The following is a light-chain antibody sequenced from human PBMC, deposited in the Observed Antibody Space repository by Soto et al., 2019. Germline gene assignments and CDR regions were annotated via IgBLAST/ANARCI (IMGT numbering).Light chain of an antibody. CDR3: QLYGSSPLT. J-gene: IGKJ1*01. CDR2: DAS. V-gene: IGKV3-20*01. Sequence: EIVLTQAEGTLSLSPGDRATLSCRASQTVSGSYLAWVQQNPGQAPRLLIYDASTRAACVPDRFSGSGSGTDFSLTINRLEPADFAVYSCQLYGSSPLTFGHGTKVEIK. CDR1: QTVSGSY.